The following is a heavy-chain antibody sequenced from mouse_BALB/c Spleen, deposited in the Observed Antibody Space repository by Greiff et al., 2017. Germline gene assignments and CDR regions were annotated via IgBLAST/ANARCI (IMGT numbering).Heavy chain of an antibody. CDR3: ARSLKSLLRLQDYFDY. CDR1: GFTFSSYA. V-gene: IGHV5-6-5*01. Sequence: EVQGVESGGGLVKPGGSLKLSCAASGFTFSSYAMSWVRQTPEKRLEWVASISSGGSTYYPDSVKGRFTISRDNARNNLYLQMSSLRSEDTAMYYCARSLKSLLRLQDYFDYWGQGTTLTVSS. CDR2: ISSGGST. D-gene: IGHD1-2*01. J-gene: IGHJ2*01.